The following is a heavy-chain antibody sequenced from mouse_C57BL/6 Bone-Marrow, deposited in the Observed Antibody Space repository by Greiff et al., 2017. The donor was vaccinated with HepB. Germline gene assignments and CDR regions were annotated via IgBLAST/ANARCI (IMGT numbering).Heavy chain of an antibody. J-gene: IGHJ2*01. CDR1: GFSLTSYG. CDR3: AKNGYGDYDGYYFDY. V-gene: IGHV2-4*01. Sequence: QVQLQQSGPGLVQPSQSLSITCTVSGFSLTSYGVHWVRQPPGKGLEWLGVIWSGGSTDYNAAFISRLSLSKDNSKSQVFFKMNSLQADDTAIYYCAKNGYGDYDGYYFDYWGQGTTLTVSS. CDR2: IWSGGST. D-gene: IGHD2-4*01.